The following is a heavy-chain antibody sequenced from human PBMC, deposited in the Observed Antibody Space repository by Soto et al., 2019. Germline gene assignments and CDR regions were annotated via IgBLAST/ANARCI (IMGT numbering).Heavy chain of an antibody. J-gene: IGHJ3*01. CDR3: VREGRGFFDF. V-gene: IGHV3-23*01. CDR2: IGGRGNSA. Sequence: GGSLRLSCAASGFIFTNYAMNWVRQAPGKGLEWVSVIGGRGNSAYYADSVQGRFTISRDNSKNTLSLQMSSLTADDTAIYYCVREGRGFFDFWGRGTMVTVSS. D-gene: IGHD5-12*01. CDR1: GFIFTNYA.